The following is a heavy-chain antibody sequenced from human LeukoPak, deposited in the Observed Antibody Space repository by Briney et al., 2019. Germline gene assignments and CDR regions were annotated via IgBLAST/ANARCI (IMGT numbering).Heavy chain of an antibody. CDR2: INHSGST. Sequence: SETLSLTCAVYGGSFSGYYWSWIGQPPGKGLEWIGEINHSGSTNYNPSLKSRVTISVDTSKNQFSLKLSSVTAADTAVYYCARGGGYQGYWGQGTLVTVSS. CDR1: GGSFSGYY. D-gene: IGHD3-22*01. V-gene: IGHV4-34*01. CDR3: ARGGGYQGY. J-gene: IGHJ4*02.